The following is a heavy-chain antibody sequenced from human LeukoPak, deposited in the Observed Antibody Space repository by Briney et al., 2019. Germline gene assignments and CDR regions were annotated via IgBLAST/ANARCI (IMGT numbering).Heavy chain of an antibody. CDR3: ARAITIFGVVNLFDY. CDR1: GFTFSSYS. Sequence: GGSLRLSCAASGFTFSSYSMNWVRQAPGKGLEWVSSISSSSSYIYYADSVKGRFTISRDNAKNSLYLQMNSLRAEDTAVYYCARAITIFGVVNLFDYWGQGTPVTVSS. CDR2: ISSSSSYI. J-gene: IGHJ4*02. V-gene: IGHV3-21*01. D-gene: IGHD3-3*01.